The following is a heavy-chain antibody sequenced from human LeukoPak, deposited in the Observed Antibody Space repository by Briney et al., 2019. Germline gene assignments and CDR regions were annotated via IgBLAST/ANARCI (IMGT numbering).Heavy chain of an antibody. CDR1: GLTFSYYS. V-gene: IGHV3-48*04. D-gene: IGHD6-6*01. CDR2: ISSSTSTI. Sequence: PGGSLRLSCAASGLTFSYYSMNWVRQAPGKGLEWVSYISSSTSTIYYADSVKGRFTITRDNAKNSQYLQMNSLRAEDTAVYYCARASTITVRPGGYYHYYMDVWGKGTTVTVSS. J-gene: IGHJ6*03. CDR3: ARASTITVRPGGYYHYYMDV.